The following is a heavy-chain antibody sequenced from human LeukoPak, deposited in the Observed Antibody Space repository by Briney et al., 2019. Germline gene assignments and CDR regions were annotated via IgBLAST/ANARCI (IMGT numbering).Heavy chain of an antibody. CDR3: ARDTGSYCSSISCYEIDY. Sequence: GGSLRLSCAASGFTFRNYAMHWVRQAPGKGLEWVAVISYDGNNEYYADSVKGRFTISRDNSKNTLYLQMKSLRAEDTAMYYCARDTGSYCSSISCYEIDYWGQGTLVTVSS. CDR2: ISYDGNNE. J-gene: IGHJ4*02. CDR1: GFTFRNYA. V-gene: IGHV3-30-3*01. D-gene: IGHD2-2*01.